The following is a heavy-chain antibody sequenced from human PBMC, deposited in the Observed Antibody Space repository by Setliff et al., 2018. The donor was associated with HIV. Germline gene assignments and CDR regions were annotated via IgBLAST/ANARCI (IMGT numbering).Heavy chain of an antibody. CDR3: ARGSYGSVLL. Sequence: GGSLRLSCAVSGFTFSDCSMNWVRQAPGKGLEWISYITSTGSTIFYADSVKGRFTISRDNDKNSVHLQMTSLRAEDTAVYYCARGSYGSVLLWGQGTLVTVSS. CDR1: GFTFSDCS. J-gene: IGHJ4*02. D-gene: IGHD6-19*01. CDR2: ITSTGSTI. V-gene: IGHV3-48*01.